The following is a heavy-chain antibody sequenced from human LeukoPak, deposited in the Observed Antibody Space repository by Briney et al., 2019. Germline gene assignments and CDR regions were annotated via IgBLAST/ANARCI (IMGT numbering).Heavy chain of an antibody. CDR3: ARDGLSKGVAGTFDY. CDR2: ISAYNGNT. CDR1: GYTFTSYG. V-gene: IGHV1-18*01. Sequence: GASVKVSCKASGYTFTSYGISWVRQAPGQGLEWMGWISAYNGNTNYAQNLQGRVMMTTDTSTSTAYTELRSLRSDDTAVYYCARDGLSKGVAGTFDYWGQGTLVTVSS. J-gene: IGHJ4*02. D-gene: IGHD6-19*01.